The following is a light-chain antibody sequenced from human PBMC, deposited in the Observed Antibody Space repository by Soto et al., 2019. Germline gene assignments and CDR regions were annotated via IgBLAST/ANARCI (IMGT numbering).Light chain of an antibody. CDR3: QQHHTFWT. J-gene: IGKJ1*01. V-gene: IGKV1D-8*03. Sequence: VIWVSPSPFFISSSTRERVTIRCRMSHGISSYSAWYQQKPGKAPKLLIFDASTLVSGVPSRFSASGYGTEFTLTINSLQPEDFATYHCQQHHTFWTFGQGTKVDIK. CDR2: DAS. CDR1: HGISSY.